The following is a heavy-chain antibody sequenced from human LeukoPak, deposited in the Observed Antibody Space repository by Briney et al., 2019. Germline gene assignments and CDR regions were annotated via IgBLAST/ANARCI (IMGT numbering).Heavy chain of an antibody. CDR3: ARDRGYYYDSSGYYPDY. CDR1: GGTFSSYA. Sequence: ASVKVSCKASGGTFSSYAISWVRQAPGQGLEWMGRIIPIFSTANYAQKFQGRVTMTRDTSTSTVYMELSSLRSEDTAVYYCARDRGYYYDSSGYYPDYWGQGTLVTVSS. CDR2: IIPIFSTA. D-gene: IGHD3-22*01. V-gene: IGHV1-69*05. J-gene: IGHJ4*02.